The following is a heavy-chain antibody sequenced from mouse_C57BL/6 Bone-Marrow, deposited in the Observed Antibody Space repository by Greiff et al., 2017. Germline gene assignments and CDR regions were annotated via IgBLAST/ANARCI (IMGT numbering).Heavy chain of an antibody. CDR2: ISSGGSYT. Sequence: EVMLVESGGDLVKPGGSLKLSCAASGFTFSSYGMSWVRQTPDKRLEWVATISSGGSYTYYPDSVKGRFTISRDNAKNTLYLQMSSLKSEDTPMYYCARLGYYGSSYFDYWGQGTTLTVSS. D-gene: IGHD1-1*01. V-gene: IGHV5-6*01. CDR1: GFTFSSYG. J-gene: IGHJ2*01. CDR3: ARLGYYGSSYFDY.